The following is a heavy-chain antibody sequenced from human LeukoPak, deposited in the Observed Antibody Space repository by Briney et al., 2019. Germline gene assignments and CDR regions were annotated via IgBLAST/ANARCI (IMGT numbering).Heavy chain of an antibody. CDR1: GYTFTGYY. Sequence: GASVKVSCKASGYTFTGYYMHWVRQTPRQGLEWMGWINPNSGGTNYAQKFQGRVTMTRDTSISTAYMELSRLRCDDTAVYYCAREPRAVVVPAASDYWGKGTLVTVSS. V-gene: IGHV1-2*02. CDR2: INPNSGGT. CDR3: AREPRAVVVPAASDY. J-gene: IGHJ4*02. D-gene: IGHD2-2*01.